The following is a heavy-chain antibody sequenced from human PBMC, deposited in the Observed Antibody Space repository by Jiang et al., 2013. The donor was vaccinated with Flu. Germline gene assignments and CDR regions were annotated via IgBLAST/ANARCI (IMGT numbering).Heavy chain of an antibody. CDR2: INTNTGNP. J-gene: IGHJ3*02. CDR3: AREGWELPRDAFDI. V-gene: IGHV7-4-1*02. CDR1: GYTFTSYA. Sequence: KVSCKASGYTFTSYAMNWVRQAPGQGLEWMGWINTNTGNPTYAQGFTGRFVFSLDTSVSTAYLQISSLKAEDTAVYYCAREGWELPRDAFDIWGQGTMVTVSS. D-gene: IGHD1-26*01.